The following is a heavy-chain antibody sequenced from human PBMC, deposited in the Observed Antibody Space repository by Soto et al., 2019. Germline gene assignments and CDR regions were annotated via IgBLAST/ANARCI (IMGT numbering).Heavy chain of an antibody. CDR2: IYPGDSDP. D-gene: IGHD2-21*01. CDR3: ARSIDSFDY. Sequence: GESLKISCKDSGSSFTIYCMGWVRQMPGKGLEWMGIIYPGDSDPGYSPSFQGQVTISADKSISTAYLQWSSLKASDTAMYYCARSIDSFDYWGQGTLVTVSS. CDR1: GSSFTIYC. V-gene: IGHV5-51*01. J-gene: IGHJ4*02.